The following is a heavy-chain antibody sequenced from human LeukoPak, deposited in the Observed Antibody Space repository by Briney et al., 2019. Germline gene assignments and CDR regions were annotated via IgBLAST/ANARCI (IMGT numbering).Heavy chain of an antibody. V-gene: IGHV3-21*01. J-gene: IGHJ4*02. CDR2: ISSSSSYI. D-gene: IGHD5-18*01. Sequence: GGSLRLSCAASGFTFSSYSMNWVRRAPGKGLEWVSSISSSSSYIYYADSVKGRFTISRDNAKNSLYLQVNSLRAEDTAVYYCARDFRAMVNYFDYWGQGTLVTVSS. CDR1: GFTFSSYS. CDR3: ARDFRAMVNYFDY.